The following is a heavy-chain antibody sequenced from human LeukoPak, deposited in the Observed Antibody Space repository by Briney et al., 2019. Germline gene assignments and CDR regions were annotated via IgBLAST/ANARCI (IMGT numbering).Heavy chain of an antibody. V-gene: IGHV4-4*07. CDR3: ARGMYYYGSGGYWYAFDI. CDR2: IYTSGST. CDR1: GGSISSYY. D-gene: IGHD3-10*01. J-gene: IGHJ3*02. Sequence: SETLSLTCTVSGGSISSYYWSWIRQPAGKGLEWIGRIYTSGSTNYNPSLKSRVTMSVDTSKNQFSLKLTSVSAADTAVYYCARGMYYYGSGGYWYAFDIWGQGTLVTVSS.